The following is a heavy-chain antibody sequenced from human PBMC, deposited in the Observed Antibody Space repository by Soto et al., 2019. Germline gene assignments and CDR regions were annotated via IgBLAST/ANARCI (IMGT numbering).Heavy chain of an antibody. CDR2: IYYSGST. V-gene: IGHV4-59*08. CDR1: GGSISSYY. D-gene: IGHD3-22*01. CDR3: AKKSSNYYDSSGYSDY. Sequence: SETLSLTCTVSGGSISSYYWSWIRQPPGKGLEWIGYIYYSGSTNYNPSLKSRVTISVDTSKNQFSLKLSSVTAADTAVYYCAKKSSNYYDSSGYSDYWGQGTLVTVSS. J-gene: IGHJ4*02.